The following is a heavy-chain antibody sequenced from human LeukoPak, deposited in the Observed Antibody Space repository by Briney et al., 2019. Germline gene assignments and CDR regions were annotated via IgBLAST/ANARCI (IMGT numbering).Heavy chain of an antibody. D-gene: IGHD2-2*01. CDR2: IYYSGST. CDR1: SDSISSYY. Sequence: SETLSLTCTISSDSISSYYWSWIRQPPGKGLEWIGYIYYSGSTNYNPSLKSRVTISVDTSKNQFPLKLSSVTAADTAVYYCALGSVPATYYYYYMDVWGKGTTVTVSS. V-gene: IGHV4-59*01. CDR3: ALGSVPATYYYYYMDV. J-gene: IGHJ6*03.